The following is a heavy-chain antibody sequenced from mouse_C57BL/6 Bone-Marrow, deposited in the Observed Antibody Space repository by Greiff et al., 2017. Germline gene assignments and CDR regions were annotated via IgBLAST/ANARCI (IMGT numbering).Heavy chain of an antibody. CDR2: IYPRSGNT. CDR1: GYTFTSYG. D-gene: IGHD2-4*01. CDR3: ARGGLRYYAMDY. V-gene: IGHV1-81*01. J-gene: IGHJ4*01. Sequence: VQLQQSGAELARPGASVKLSCKASGYTFTSYGISWVKQRTGQGLEWIGEIYPRSGNTYYNEKFKGKATLTADKSSSTAYMELRSLTSEDSAVYFCARGGLRYYAMDYWGQGTSVTVSS.